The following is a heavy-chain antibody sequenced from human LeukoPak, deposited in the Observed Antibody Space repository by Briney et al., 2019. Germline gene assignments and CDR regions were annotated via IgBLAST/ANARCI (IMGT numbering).Heavy chain of an antibody. CDR3: ARGRYYGSGSKNWFDC. Sequence: ASVKVSCKTSGDTFSDYTVNWVRQGPGQGLEWVGRIIPILGISTYAQQFQDRVTITADRSTSTAYMQRSSPRSDDTAVYYCARGRYYGSGSKNWFDCWGQGTPVTVSS. J-gene: IGHJ5*01. CDR1: GDTFSDYT. CDR2: IIPILGIS. V-gene: IGHV1-69*02. D-gene: IGHD3-10*01.